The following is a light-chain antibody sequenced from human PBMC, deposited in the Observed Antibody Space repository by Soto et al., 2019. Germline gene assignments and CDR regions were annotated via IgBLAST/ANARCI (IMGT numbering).Light chain of an antibody. CDR2: RAS. J-gene: IGKJ1*01. CDR3: PQYNTWA. V-gene: IGKV1-5*03. CDR1: QNTGNW. Sequence: IQMTQSPSTLSASVGDRVTITCRASQNTGNWLAWYQQKPGRAPKLLIYRASTLQIGVLSRFSGSGSGTEFTLTTSSLQPDAFGTYFCPQYNTWAFGQGTEVEVK.